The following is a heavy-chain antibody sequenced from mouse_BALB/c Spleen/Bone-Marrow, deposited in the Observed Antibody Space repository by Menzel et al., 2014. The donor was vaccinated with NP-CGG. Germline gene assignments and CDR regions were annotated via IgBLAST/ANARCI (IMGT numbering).Heavy chain of an antibody. D-gene: IGHD1-1*01. Sequence: LQESGPGLVAPSQSLSITCTVSGFSLTSYGVHWVRQPPGKGLEWLGVIWAGGTTNYNSALMSRLSISKDNSKSQVFLKMNSLQTDDTAMYYCARDNYGSRVFDYWGQGTTLTVSS. J-gene: IGHJ2*01. CDR2: IWAGGTT. CDR1: GFSLTSYG. CDR3: ARDNYGSRVFDY. V-gene: IGHV2-9*02.